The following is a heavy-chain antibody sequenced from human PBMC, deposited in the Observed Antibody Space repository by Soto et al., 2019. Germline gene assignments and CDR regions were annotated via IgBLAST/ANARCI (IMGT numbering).Heavy chain of an antibody. V-gene: IGHV3-23*01. CDR3: AKVGVDTGQHYYYYYMDV. CDR2: ISGSGGST. Sequence: PEGSLRLSCAASGFTFSSYSMSWVRQAPGKGLEWVSAISGSGGSTYYADSVKGRFTISRDNSKNTLYLQMNSLRAEDTAVYYCAKVGVDTGQHYYYYYMDVWGKGTTVTVSS. D-gene: IGHD5-18*01. CDR1: GFTFSSYS. J-gene: IGHJ6*03.